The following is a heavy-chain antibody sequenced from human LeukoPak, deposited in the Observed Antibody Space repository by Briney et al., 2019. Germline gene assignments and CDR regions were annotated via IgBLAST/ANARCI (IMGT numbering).Heavy chain of an antibody. V-gene: IGHV1-2*02. Sequence: ASVKVSCKASGYTFTGYYMHWVRQAPGQGLEWMGWINPNSGGTNYAQRVQGRVTMTRDTSISTAYMELSRLRSDDTAVYYCARERTIAARKGDWFDPWGQGTLVTVSS. D-gene: IGHD6-6*01. CDR2: INPNSGGT. CDR1: GYTFTGYY. J-gene: IGHJ5*02. CDR3: ARERTIAARKGDWFDP.